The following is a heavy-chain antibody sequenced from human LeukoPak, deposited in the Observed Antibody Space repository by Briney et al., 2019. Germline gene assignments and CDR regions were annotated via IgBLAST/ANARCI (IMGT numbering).Heavy chain of an antibody. CDR1: GFTFSSYW. J-gene: IGHJ5*02. Sequence: GGSLRLSCAASGFTFSSYWMSWVRQAPGKGLEWVANIKQDGSEKYYVDSVKGRLTISRDNAKNSLYLQMNSLRAEHTAVYYCARKRLRFLVNWFDPWGQGTLVTVSS. V-gene: IGHV3-7*03. CDR2: IKQDGSEK. CDR3: ARKRLRFLVNWFDP. D-gene: IGHD3-3*01.